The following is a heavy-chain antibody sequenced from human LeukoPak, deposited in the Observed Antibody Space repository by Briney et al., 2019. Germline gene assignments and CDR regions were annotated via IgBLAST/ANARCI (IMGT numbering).Heavy chain of an antibody. D-gene: IGHD5-12*01. V-gene: IGHV1-46*01. CDR3: ARDRVDMRYFDY. CDR1: GYTFTSYY. CDR2: INPSGGST. Sequence: ASVKVSCKASGYTFTSYYMHWVRQAPGQGLEWMGIINPSGGSTSYAQKFQGRVTMTRDTSTSTVYMELSSLRSEDTAVYHCARDRVDMRYFDYWGQGTLVTVSS. J-gene: IGHJ4*02.